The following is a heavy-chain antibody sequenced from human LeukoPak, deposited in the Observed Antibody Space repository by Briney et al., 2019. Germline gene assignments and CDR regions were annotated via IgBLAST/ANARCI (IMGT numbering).Heavy chain of an antibody. Sequence: GGSLRLSCAASGFTFSSYAMHWVRQAPGKGLEWVAAISYDGSNKYYADSVKGRFTISRDNSKNTLYLQMNSLRAEDTAVYYCARGPGGCSSTSCYQNRKNWFDPWGQGTLVTVSS. CDR3: ARGPGGCSSTSCYQNRKNWFDP. J-gene: IGHJ5*02. CDR2: ISYDGSNK. CDR1: GFTFSSYA. V-gene: IGHV3-30-3*01. D-gene: IGHD2-2*01.